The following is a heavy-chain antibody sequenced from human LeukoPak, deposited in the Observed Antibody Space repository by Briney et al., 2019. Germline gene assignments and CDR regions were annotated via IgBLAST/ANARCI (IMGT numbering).Heavy chain of an antibody. V-gene: IGHV4-39*07. Sequence: PAETLSLTCTVSGDSSDNNGFYWGWIRQPPGKGLEWIGNIYYSGGTYYNPSLKSRVTTSVDTSKNQFSLKLSSVTAADTAVYYCARGTRGSDSSFDFWGQGTPVTVSS. CDR1: GDSSDNNGFY. CDR2: IYYSGGT. D-gene: IGHD1-1*01. CDR3: ARGTRGSDSSFDF. J-gene: IGHJ4*02.